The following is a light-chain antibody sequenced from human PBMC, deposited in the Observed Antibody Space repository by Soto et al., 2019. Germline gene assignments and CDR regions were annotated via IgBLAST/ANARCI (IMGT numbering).Light chain of an antibody. CDR1: QSILNS. CDR2: AAS. V-gene: IGKV1-39*01. Sequence: IQMTQSPSSLSASVGDRVTITYRASQSILNSLNWYQQKPGKAPRVLIYAASSLQSGVPSRFSGGGSGTDFTLTISSLQPEDFATYYCQQSYSTPRTFGQGTKVDIK. CDR3: QQSYSTPRT. J-gene: IGKJ1*01.